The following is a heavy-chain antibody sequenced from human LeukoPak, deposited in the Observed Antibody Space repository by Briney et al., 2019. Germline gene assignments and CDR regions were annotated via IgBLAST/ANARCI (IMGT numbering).Heavy chain of an antibody. CDR2: INAGNGNT. V-gene: IGHV1-3*01. J-gene: IGHJ3*02. Sequence: ASVKVSCKASGYTFTSYDINWVRQATGQRLEWMGWINAGNGNTKYSQKFQGRVTITRDTSASTAYMELSSLRSEDTAVYYCAREGPSDAFDIWGQGTMVTVSS. CDR1: GYTFTSYD. CDR3: AREGPSDAFDI.